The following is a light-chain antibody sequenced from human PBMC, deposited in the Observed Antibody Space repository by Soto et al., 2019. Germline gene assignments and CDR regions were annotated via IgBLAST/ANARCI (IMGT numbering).Light chain of an antibody. V-gene: IGKV1D-16*01. Sequence: DVQMTQSPSSLSASVGDRVTITCRASQDINSYLAWYQQKPGNAPKSLIYAASSLQTGVPSRFSGSESGTDFPITINNLQPEDSATYYCQQYNIYPLTFGGGTKVEIK. CDR1: QDINSY. J-gene: IGKJ4*01. CDR2: AAS. CDR3: QQYNIYPLT.